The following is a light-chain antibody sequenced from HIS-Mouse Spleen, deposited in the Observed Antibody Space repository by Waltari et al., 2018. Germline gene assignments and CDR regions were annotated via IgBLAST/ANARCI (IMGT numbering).Light chain of an antibody. CDR3: QQLNSYPPT. V-gene: IGKV1-9*01. CDR2: AAS. CDR1: QGISSY. J-gene: IGKJ1*01. Sequence: DIQLTQSPSFFSASLEDRVTITCRASQGISSYLAWYQQKPGKAPKLLIYAASTLQSGVPSRFSGSGSGTEFTLTISSLQPEDFATYYCQQLNSYPPTFGQGTKVEIK.